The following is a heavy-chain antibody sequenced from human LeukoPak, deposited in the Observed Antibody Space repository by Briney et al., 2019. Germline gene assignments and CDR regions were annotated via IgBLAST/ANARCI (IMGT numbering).Heavy chain of an antibody. CDR1: GGSISSSGYY. J-gene: IGHJ4*02. Sequence: SETLSLTCTVSGGSISSSGYYWGWIRQPPGKGLEWIGNIYYSGSTYYNPSLKSRVTISVDTSKSQFSLKVSSVTAADTAVYFCARAPRPYYGSGYYFDYWGQGTLVTVSS. CDR3: ARAPRPYYGSGYYFDY. D-gene: IGHD3-10*01. CDR2: IYYSGST. V-gene: IGHV4-39*07.